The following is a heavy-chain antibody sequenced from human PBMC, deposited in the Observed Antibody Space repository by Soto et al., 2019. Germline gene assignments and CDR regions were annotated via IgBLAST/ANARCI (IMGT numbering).Heavy chain of an antibody. CDR1: GGSINSNNYY. CDR2: LYNDGST. J-gene: IGHJ4*02. V-gene: IGHV4-39*01. CDR3: AKVVVAATRHTDFDS. D-gene: IGHD2-15*01. Sequence: LSLTCTVSGGSINSNNYYWSWIRQPPGKGLAWIASLYNDGSTYYSPSLKSRVTISADTSKNQFSLNLKSVTAADTAVYYCAKVVVAATRHTDFDSWGQGTLVTVSS.